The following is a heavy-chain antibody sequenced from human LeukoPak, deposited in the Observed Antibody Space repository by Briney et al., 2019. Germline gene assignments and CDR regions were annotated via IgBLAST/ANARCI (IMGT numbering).Heavy chain of an antibody. CDR2: IHYSGST. D-gene: IGHD1-1*01. CDR1: GGSISSSSYY. V-gene: IGHV4-39*07. Sequence: SETLSLTCTVSGGSISSSSYYWDWIRQPPGKGLEWIASIHYSGSTYYNPSLKSRVTISVDRSKNQFSLKLSSVTAADTAVYYCARAGIQLPFDYWGQGTLVTVSS. J-gene: IGHJ4*02. CDR3: ARAGIQLPFDY.